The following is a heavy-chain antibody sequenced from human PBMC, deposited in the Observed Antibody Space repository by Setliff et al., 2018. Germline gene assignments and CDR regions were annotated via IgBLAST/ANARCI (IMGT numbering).Heavy chain of an antibody. Sequence: NTSETLSLTCTVSGYSISSGYIWGWIRQPPGKGLEWVGNVGHTGSINYNPSLKSRLTISRDTSKNQVSLKLNSVTATDTAVYYCARDLGHGGDSDYWGQGILVTAPQ. CDR2: VGHTGSI. J-gene: IGHJ4*02. V-gene: IGHV4-38-2*02. D-gene: IGHD2-21*02. CDR1: GYSISSGYI. CDR3: ARDLGHGGDSDY.